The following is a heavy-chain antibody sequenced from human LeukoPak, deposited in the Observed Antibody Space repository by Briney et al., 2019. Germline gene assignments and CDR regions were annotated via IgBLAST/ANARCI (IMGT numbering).Heavy chain of an antibody. CDR3: ARDFAYKKFDY. CDR1: GFIFSGSW. J-gene: IGHJ4*02. D-gene: IGHD2-21*01. Sequence: PGGSLRLSCAASGFIFSGSWMNWVRQAPGKGLEWVASINPDGNKKGLADSVRGRFTISRDDAENSLYLQMNSLRVEDTAVYYCARDFAYKKFDYWGQGTLVTVSS. CDR2: INPDGNKK. V-gene: IGHV3-7*03.